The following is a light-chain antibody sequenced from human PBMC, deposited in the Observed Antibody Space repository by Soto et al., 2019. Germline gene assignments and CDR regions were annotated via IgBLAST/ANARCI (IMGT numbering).Light chain of an antibody. CDR2: KAS. CDR1: QTISSW. CDR3: QHYNSYSEA. J-gene: IGKJ1*01. V-gene: IGKV1-5*03. Sequence: DIKMTKSPSTLSGSEGDRVTIACRASQTISSWLAWYQQKPGKAPKLLIYKASTLKSGVPSRFSGSGSGTEFTLTISSLQPDDFATYYCQHYNSYSEAFGQGTKVDIK.